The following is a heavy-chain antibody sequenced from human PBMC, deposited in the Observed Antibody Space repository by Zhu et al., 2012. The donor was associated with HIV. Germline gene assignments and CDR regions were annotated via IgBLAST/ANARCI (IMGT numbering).Heavy chain of an antibody. D-gene: IGHD5-12*01. V-gene: IGHV3-15*01. CDR1: GFTFSNAW. CDR3: TTRLVTTNDY. J-gene: IGHJ4*02. Sequence: EVQVVESRGGLVKPGGSLRLSCAASGFTFSNAWMNWVRQAPGKGLEWVGRIQRTTDGGATQYAASVKGRFTNLKRGFKKTRCICKMNSLTTEDTAVYYCTTRLVTTNDYWGQGTLVTVSS. CDR2: IQRTTDGGAT.